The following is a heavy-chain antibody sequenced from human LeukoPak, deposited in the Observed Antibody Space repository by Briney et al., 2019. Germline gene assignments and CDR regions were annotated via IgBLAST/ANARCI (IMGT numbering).Heavy chain of an antibody. CDR2: ISGSGGST. CDR1: GFTFSSYE. CDR3: AKAETYYDILTGPQYYYYSMDV. V-gene: IGHV3-23*01. D-gene: IGHD3-9*01. Sequence: GGSLRLSCAASGFTFSSYEMNWVRQAPGKGLEWVSAISGSGGSTYYADSVKGRFTISRDNSKNTLYLQMNSLRAEDTAVYYCAKAETYYDILTGPQYYYYSMDVWGQGTTVTVSS. J-gene: IGHJ6*02.